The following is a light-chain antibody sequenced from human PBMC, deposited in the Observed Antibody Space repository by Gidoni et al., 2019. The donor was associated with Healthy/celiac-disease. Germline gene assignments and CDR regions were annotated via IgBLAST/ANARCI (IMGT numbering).Light chain of an antibody. V-gene: IGKV2-28*01. CDR1: QSLPHSNGYNY. Sequence: DIVMTQSLLSLRVTPGEPASISCRSSQSLPHSNGYNYLDWYLQKPGQSPQLLIYLGSNRASGVPDRFSGSGSGTAFTLKISRVEAEDVGVYYCMQALQTPVTFGPGTKVEIK. CDR2: LGS. J-gene: IGKJ3*01. CDR3: MQALQTPVT.